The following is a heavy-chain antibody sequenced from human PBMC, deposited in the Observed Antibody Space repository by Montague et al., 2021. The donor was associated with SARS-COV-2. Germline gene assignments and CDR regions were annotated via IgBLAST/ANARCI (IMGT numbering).Heavy chain of an antibody. CDR3: ARGSYGSGSYFAFDI. D-gene: IGHD3-10*01. V-gene: IGHV4-39*01. CDR1: GDSFSSPKYY. J-gene: IGHJ3*02. CDR2: SDYSGTP. Sequence: SETLSLTCTVSGDSFSSPKYYCAWIRQPPVKGPEWIGSSDYSGTPXDXXXXRXQVTMSVDTSKTQFSLKMKSVTAADTAVYYCARGSYGSGSYFAFDIWSQGTVVAVSS.